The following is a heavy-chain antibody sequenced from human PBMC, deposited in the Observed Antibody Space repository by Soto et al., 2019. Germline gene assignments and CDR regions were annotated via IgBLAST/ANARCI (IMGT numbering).Heavy chain of an antibody. V-gene: IGHV3-11*01. CDR2: ISSSGSTI. Sequence: GGCMRLSCAASGITFSDYYMSWIRQAPGKGLEWVSYISSSGSTIYYADSVRGRFTISRDNAKNSLYLQMNSLRAEDTAVYYCARVIWFGEPGYWFDPWGQGTLVTVSS. D-gene: IGHD3-10*01. CDR3: ARVIWFGEPGYWFDP. J-gene: IGHJ5*02. CDR1: GITFSDYY.